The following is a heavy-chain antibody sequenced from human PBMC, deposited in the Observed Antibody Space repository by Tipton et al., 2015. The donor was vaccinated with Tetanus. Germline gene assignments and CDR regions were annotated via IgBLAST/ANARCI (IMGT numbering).Heavy chain of an antibody. CDR1: GGSISSGGYY. V-gene: IGHV4-31*03. CDR2: IYYSGST. D-gene: IGHD1-26*01. Sequence: TLSLTCTVSGGSISSGGYYWSWIRQHPGKGLEWIGDIYYSGSTYYNPSLKSRVTISVDTSKNQFSLKLNSVTAADTAVYYCARGQARGARGWNSFDYWGQGTLATVSS. J-gene: IGHJ4*02. CDR3: ARGQARGARGWNSFDY.